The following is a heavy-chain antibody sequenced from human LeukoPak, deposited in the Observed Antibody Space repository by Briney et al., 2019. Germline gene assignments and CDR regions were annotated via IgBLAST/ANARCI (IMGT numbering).Heavy chain of an antibody. CDR1: GDSINSLDL. J-gene: IGHJ4*02. CDR3: AGLVGRYSSGLYYYYFDY. CDR2: MYLSGTT. Sequence: SEAPSLTCTVSGDSINSLDLWSWVRQPPGKGLEWIGEMYLSGTTHSNPSVKSRVTISIDKSKNQFFLNLSSVTAADTAVYYCAGLVGRYSSGLYYYYFDYWGQGTLVTVSS. V-gene: IGHV4-4*02. D-gene: IGHD3-22*01.